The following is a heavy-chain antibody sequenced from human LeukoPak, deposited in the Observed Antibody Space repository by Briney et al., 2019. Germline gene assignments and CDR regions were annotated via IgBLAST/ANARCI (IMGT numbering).Heavy chain of an antibody. J-gene: IGHJ4*02. Sequence: SETLSLTCTVSGGSISSYYWSRIRQPPGKGLEWIGRIYTSGSTNYNPSLKSRVTMSVDTSKNQFSLKLSSVTAADTAVYYCAREGGYYSIVDYWGQGTLVTVSS. V-gene: IGHV4-4*07. CDR2: IYTSGST. CDR3: AREGGYYSIVDY. D-gene: IGHD4-11*01. CDR1: GGSISSYY.